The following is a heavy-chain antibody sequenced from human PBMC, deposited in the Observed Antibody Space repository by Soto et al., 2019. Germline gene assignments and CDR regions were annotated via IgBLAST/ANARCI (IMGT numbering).Heavy chain of an antibody. CDR3: AKDKSVWAGHYYGMDV. CDR2: ISGSGGST. Sequence: PGGSLRLSCAASGFTFSSYAMSWVRQAPGKGLEWVSDISGSGGSTYYADSVKGRFTISRDNSKNTLYLQMNSLRAEDTAVYYCAKDKSVWAGHYYGMDVWGQGTTVTVSS. J-gene: IGHJ6*02. CDR1: GFTFSSYA. D-gene: IGHD3-3*01. V-gene: IGHV3-23*01.